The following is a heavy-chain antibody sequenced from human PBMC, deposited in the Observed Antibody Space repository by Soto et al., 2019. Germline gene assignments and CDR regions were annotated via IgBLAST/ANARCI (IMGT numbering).Heavy chain of an antibody. CDR2: ISAYNGNT. CDR3: AREGGDSVLRLLEWLPAPGNSNGMDV. D-gene: IGHD3-3*01. J-gene: IGHJ6*02. V-gene: IGHV1-18*04. Sequence: GASVKVSCKASGYTFTSYGISWVRQAAGQGLEGMGWISAYNGNTNYGRKLEGRVTMTPDTSTSTACMELRSLRSDDTAVYYCAREGGDSVLRLLEWLPAPGNSNGMDVWGQGATVTVSS. CDR1: GYTFTSYG.